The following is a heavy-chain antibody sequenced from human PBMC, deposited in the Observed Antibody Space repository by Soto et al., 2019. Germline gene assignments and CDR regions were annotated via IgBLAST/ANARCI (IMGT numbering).Heavy chain of an antibody. D-gene: IGHD3-10*01. CDR1: GGTFSTYT. J-gene: IGHJ4*02. Sequence: QVQLVQSGAEVKKPGSSVKVSCKASGGTFSTYTINWVRQAPGQGLEWMGRIIPLLDVTNNAQRFQGRVTITADKSTSTVYMELTSLTPQDTAVYYCARDSGTVGYDDSWGQGTLVTVSS. CDR3: ARDSGTVGYDDS. V-gene: IGHV1-69*08. CDR2: IIPLLDVT.